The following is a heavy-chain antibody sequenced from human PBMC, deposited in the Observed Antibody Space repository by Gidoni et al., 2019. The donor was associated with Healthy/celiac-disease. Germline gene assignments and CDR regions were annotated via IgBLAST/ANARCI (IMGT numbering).Heavy chain of an antibody. CDR1: GGSFSGYY. Sequence: QLPLQQWGAGLLQPSETLSPTCAVYGGSFSGYYWSWIRPPPGKGLEWIGEINHSGSTNYNPSLKSRVTISVDTSKNQFSLKLSAVTAADTAVYYCAVGVAARPRYWGQGTLVTVSS. V-gene: IGHV4-34*01. CDR3: AVGVAARPRY. J-gene: IGHJ4*02. CDR2: INHSGST. D-gene: IGHD6-6*01.